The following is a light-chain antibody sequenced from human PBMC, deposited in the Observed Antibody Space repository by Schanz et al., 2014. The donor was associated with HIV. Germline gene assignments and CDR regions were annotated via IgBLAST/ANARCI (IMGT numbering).Light chain of an antibody. CDR2: DVD. Sequence: QSALTQPASVSGSPGQSITIFCTGTSSDIGGYKYVSWYQHHPGKAPKLLIFDVDNRPSGVSHRFSAYKSGNTASLTISGLQADDEADYYCGSYRSASSPWVFGGGTKLTVL. CDR1: SSDIGGYKY. CDR3: GSYRSASSPWV. J-gene: IGLJ3*02. V-gene: IGLV2-14*03.